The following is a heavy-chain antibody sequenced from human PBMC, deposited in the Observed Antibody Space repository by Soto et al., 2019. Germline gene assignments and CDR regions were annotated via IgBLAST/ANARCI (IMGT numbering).Heavy chain of an antibody. CDR1: GGSISSYY. V-gene: IGHV4-59*01. CDR2: IYYSGST. J-gene: IGHJ4*02. D-gene: IGHD1-1*01. Sequence: QVQLQESGPGLVKPSETLSLTCTVSGGSISSYYWSWIRQPPGKGLEWIGYIYYSGSTNYNPSLKIRVTISVDTSKNQFSLKLSSVTAADTAVYYCASMPYNYVAGRYYFDYWGQGTLVTVSS. CDR3: ASMPYNYVAGRYYFDY.